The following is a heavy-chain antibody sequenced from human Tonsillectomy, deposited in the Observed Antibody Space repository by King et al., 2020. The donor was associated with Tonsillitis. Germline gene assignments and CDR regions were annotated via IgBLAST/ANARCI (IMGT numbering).Heavy chain of an antibody. CDR1: GGSISISSYY. CDR3: ARLELRGMTYFGMDV. D-gene: IGHD1-7*01. CDR2: IYYSGST. V-gene: IGHV4-39*01. Sequence: LQLQESGPGLVKPSETLSLTCTVSGGSISISSYYWGWIRQPPGKGLEWIGNIYYSGSTYYNPFLRSRVTISVDTSKNLFSLRLTSVTAAHTAVYYCARLELRGMTYFGMDVWGQGTTVTVSS. J-gene: IGHJ6*02.